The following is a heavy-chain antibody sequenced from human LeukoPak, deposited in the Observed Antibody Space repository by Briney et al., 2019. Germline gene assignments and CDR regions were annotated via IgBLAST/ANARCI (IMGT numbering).Heavy chain of an antibody. D-gene: IGHD2-21*01. CDR1: GGSIRNYY. Sequence: SETLSLTCTVSGGSIRNYYWSWIRQPAGKGLEWIGRIHSTGSTNYNPSLKSRVTISVDTSKNQFSLKLSSVTAADTAVYYCAHAYCGGDCPFDYWGQGTLVTVSS. V-gene: IGHV4-4*07. CDR3: AHAYCGGDCPFDY. J-gene: IGHJ4*02. CDR2: IHSTGST.